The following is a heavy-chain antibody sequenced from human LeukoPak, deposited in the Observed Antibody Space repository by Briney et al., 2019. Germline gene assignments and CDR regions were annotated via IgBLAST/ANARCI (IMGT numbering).Heavy chain of an antibody. D-gene: IGHD3-9*01. Sequence: GGSLRLSCAASGFTFSSYAMSWVRQAPGKGLEWVSAVSGSGGSTYYADSVKGRFTIYRDNSKNTLYLQMNSLRAEDTAVYYCAKDRYFDWSLYGTVDNWFDPWGQGTLVTVSS. J-gene: IGHJ5*02. V-gene: IGHV3-23*01. CDR3: AKDRYFDWSLYGTVDNWFDP. CDR1: GFTFSSYA. CDR2: VSGSGGST.